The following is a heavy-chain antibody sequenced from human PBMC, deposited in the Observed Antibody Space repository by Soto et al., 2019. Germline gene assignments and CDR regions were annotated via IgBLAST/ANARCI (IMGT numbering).Heavy chain of an antibody. J-gene: IGHJ5*02. V-gene: IGHV4-30-4*01. CDR1: GGSISSDDYY. D-gene: IGHD5-18*01. CDR3: ARGGGYGP. CDR2: IYYSGNT. Sequence: QVQLQESGPGLVKPSQTLSLTCTVSGGSISSDDYYWSWIRQPPGKGLEWIGYIYYSGNTLYNPTLKSRATISVDTSKKQFSLKLSTMTAADTAVYYCARGGGYGPWGQGTLVTVSS.